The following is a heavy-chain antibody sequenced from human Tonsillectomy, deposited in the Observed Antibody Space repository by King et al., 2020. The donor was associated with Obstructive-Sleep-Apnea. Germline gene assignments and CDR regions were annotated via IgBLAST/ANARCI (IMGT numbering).Heavy chain of an antibody. CDR1: GFTFSNAW. J-gene: IGHJ4*02. V-gene: IGHV3-15*01. CDR2: ITSKTDGGTA. D-gene: IGHD2-15*01. CDR3: TTEILD. Sequence: VQLVESGGGLVKPGGSLRLSCAASGFTFSNAWMSGVRQAPGKGLEWVGRITSKTDGGTADYTAPVKGRLTISRDDSKNTLNLQMNSLKTEDTAVYYFTTEILDWGQGTLVTVSS.